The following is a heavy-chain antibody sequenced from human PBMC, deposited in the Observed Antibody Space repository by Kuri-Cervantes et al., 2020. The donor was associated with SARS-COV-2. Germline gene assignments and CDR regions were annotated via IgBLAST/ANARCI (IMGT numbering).Heavy chain of an antibody. D-gene: IGHD6-13*01. Sequence: ASVKVSCKASGYTFTSYDINWVRQATGQELEWMGWMNPNSGNTGYAQKFQGRVTITRNTSISTAYMELSSLRSEDTAVYYCAKDTGQRIAAADAFDIWGQGTMVTVSS. CDR3: AKDTGQRIAAADAFDI. J-gene: IGHJ3*02. CDR2: MNPNSGNT. V-gene: IGHV1-8*03. CDR1: GYTFTSYD.